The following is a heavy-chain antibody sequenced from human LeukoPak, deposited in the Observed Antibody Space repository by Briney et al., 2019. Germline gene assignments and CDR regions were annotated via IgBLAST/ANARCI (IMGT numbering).Heavy chain of an antibody. CDR1: GFTFYTSA. CDR3: AMGGHYSHFDH. Sequence: GGALRHSCAASGFTFYTSAMTWVRQAPGKGLEWVSTISGFGGSTFYADSVKGRFTISRDNARNTLYLQTNSLRAEDTAVYFCAMGGHYSHFDHWGQGTLVTVSS. CDR2: ISGFGGST. J-gene: IGHJ4*02. V-gene: IGHV3-23*01. D-gene: IGHD3-22*01.